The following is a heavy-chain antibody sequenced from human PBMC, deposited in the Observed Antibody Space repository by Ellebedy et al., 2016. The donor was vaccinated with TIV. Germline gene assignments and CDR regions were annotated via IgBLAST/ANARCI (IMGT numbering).Heavy chain of an antibody. D-gene: IGHD4-17*01. CDR2: IGYDGSKK. V-gene: IGHV3-30*02. J-gene: IGHJ3*02. Sequence: PGGSLRLSCAASGFTFSSYGIHWVSRAPGKGLEWVAAIGYDGSKKSYADSVKGRITISRDNSKNTVDLQMNSLRAEDTAVYYCAKRAQISSHGLDIWGQGTMVTVSS. CDR3: AKRAQISSHGLDI. CDR1: GFTFSSYG.